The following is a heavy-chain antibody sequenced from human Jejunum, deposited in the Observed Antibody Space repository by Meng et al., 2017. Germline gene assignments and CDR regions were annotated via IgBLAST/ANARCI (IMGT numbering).Heavy chain of an antibody. CDR2: IYFTGTT. CDR3: ARHDLFTI. CDR1: GGSITTNHW. V-gene: IGHV4-4*02. D-gene: IGHD3-10*01. J-gene: IGHJ4*02. Sequence: QVQLQESGPGLVQPSGTLSLTCDVSGGSITTNHWWSWVRQPPGKGLEWIGEIYFTGTTNYNPSLKSRVTMSVDQSKNQVSLKLTSVSAADTAVYFCARHDLFTIWGQGTLVTVSS.